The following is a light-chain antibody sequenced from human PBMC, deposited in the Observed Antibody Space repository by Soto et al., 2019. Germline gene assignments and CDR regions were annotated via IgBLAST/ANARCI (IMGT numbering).Light chain of an antibody. Sequence: DIQMTQSPSTLSASVGDTVTITCRAGQSITNWLAWYQQKPGRAPNLLIYDASNLEGGVTSRFSGSGSGTEFTLTISSLQPDDFATYYCQQYNNVPWTFGQGTRVDVK. J-gene: IGKJ1*01. V-gene: IGKV1-5*01. CDR1: QSITNW. CDR2: DAS. CDR3: QQYNNVPWT.